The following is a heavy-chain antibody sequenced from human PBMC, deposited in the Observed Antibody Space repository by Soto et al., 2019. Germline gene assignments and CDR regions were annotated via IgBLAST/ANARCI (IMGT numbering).Heavy chain of an antibody. Sequence: QVQLVESGGGVVQPGRSLRLSCAASGFTFSSYAMHWVRQAPGKGLEWVAVISYDGSNKYYADSVKGRFTISRDNSKTTLYLQMNSLRDEYTAVYYCARAPLDYGDRYYFDYWGEGTLVTGSS. D-gene: IGHD4-17*01. CDR3: ARAPLDYGDRYYFDY. CDR1: GFTFSSYA. J-gene: IGHJ4*02. V-gene: IGHV3-30-3*01. CDR2: ISYDGSNK.